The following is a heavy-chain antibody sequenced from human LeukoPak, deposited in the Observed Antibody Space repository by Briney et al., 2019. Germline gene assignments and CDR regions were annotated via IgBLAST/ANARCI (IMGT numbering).Heavy chain of an antibody. CDR2: INSDGRST. CDR3: AREGTSGWYYFDY. D-gene: IGHD6-19*01. CDR1: GLTFSTYW. Sequence: PGGSLGLSCAASGLTFSTYWMHWVRQAQVKGLVWVSRINSDGRSTTYADFVKGRFTISRDNAKNTLYLQMNSLRAEDTAVYYCAREGTSGWYYFDYWGQGTLVTVSS. J-gene: IGHJ4*02. V-gene: IGHV3-74*01.